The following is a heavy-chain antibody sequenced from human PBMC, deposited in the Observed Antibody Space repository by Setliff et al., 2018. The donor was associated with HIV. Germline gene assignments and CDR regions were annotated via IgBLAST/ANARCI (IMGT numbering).Heavy chain of an antibody. CDR3: ARGFASWYGGGGSAY. J-gene: IGHJ4*02. Sequence: ASVKVSCKAYGYTFTSFGISWVRQAPGQGLEWMGWISAYNGKTNYAQKFQGRATMTTDTSTNTAYMELRSLRSDDTALYSCARGFASWYGGGGSAYWGQGTLVTVSS. CDR1: GYTFTSFG. D-gene: IGHD6-13*01. CDR2: ISAYNGKT. V-gene: IGHV1-18*01.